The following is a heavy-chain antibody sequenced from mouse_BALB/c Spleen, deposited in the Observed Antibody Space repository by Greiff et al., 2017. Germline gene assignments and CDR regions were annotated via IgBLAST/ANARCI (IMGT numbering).Heavy chain of an antibody. CDR2: ISYSGST. V-gene: IGHV3-2*02. CDR1: GYSITSDYA. Sequence: ESGPGLVKPSQSLSLTCTVTGYSITSDYAWNWIRQFPGNKLEWMGYISYSGSTSYNPSLKSRISITRDTSKNQFFLQLNSVTTEDTATYYCARENYRYEYYFDYWGQGTTLTVSS. CDR3: ARENYRYEYYFDY. D-gene: IGHD2-14*01. J-gene: IGHJ2*01.